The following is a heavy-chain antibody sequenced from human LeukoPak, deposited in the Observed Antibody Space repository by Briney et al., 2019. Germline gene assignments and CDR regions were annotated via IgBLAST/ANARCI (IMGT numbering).Heavy chain of an antibody. J-gene: IGHJ3*02. D-gene: IGHD5-12*01. CDR3: AKDADSGYAHDAFDI. V-gene: IGHV3-30*18. Sequence: GGSLRLSCAASGFTFSSYGMHWVRQAPGKGLEWVAVISYDGSNKYYADSVKGRFTISRDNSKNTLYLQMNSLRAEDTAVYYCAKDADSGYAHDAFDIWGQGTMVTVSS. CDR2: ISYDGSNK. CDR1: GFTFSSYG.